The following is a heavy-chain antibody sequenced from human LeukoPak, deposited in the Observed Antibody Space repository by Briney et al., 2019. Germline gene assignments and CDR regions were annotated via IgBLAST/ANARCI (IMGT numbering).Heavy chain of an antibody. D-gene: IGHD5-24*01. Sequence: ASVKVSCKASGYTFTSYGISWVRQAPGQGLEWMGWINTNTGNPTYAQGFTGRFVFSLDTSVSTAYLQISSLKAEDTAVYYCAREADGYNIGSGRPYYFDYWGQGTLVTVSS. CDR3: AREADGYNIGSGRPYYFDY. V-gene: IGHV7-4-1*02. CDR1: GYTFTSYG. CDR2: INTNTGNP. J-gene: IGHJ4*02.